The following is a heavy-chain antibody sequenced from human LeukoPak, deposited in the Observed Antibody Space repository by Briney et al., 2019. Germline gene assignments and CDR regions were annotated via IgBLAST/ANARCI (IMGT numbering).Heavy chain of an antibody. J-gene: IGHJ5*02. CDR3: AGDCSSTSCYPPNWFDP. V-gene: IGHV3-23*01. CDR1: GFTFSSYA. D-gene: IGHD2-2*01. Sequence: PGGSLRLSCAASGFTFSSYAMSWVRQAPGKGLEWVSAISGSGGSTYYADSVKGRFTISRDNSKNTLYLQMNSLRAEDTAVYYCAGDCSSTSCYPPNWFDPWGQGTLVTVSS. CDR2: ISGSGGST.